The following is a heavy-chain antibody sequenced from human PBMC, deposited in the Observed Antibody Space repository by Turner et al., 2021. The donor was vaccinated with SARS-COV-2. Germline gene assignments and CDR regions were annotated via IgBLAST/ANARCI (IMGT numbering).Heavy chain of an antibody. CDR1: GYTLIELS. Sequence: QVQLVQSGAEVKTPGASVKVSCKVSGYTLIELSMHWVRQAPGKGLEWMGGFDPEDVETIYAQKFKGRVTMTEDTSTDTAYMELSSLRSEDTAVYYGATVFAIFGVVHLDYWGQGTLVTVSS. CDR2: FDPEDVET. J-gene: IGHJ4*02. V-gene: IGHV1-24*01. CDR3: ATVFAIFGVVHLDY. D-gene: IGHD3-3*01.